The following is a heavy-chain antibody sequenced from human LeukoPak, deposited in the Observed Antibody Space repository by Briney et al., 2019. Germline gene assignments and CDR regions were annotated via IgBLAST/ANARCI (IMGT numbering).Heavy chain of an antibody. CDR1: GGSISSHY. CDR2: IYYSGST. V-gene: IGHV4-59*11. Sequence: SETLSLTCTVSGGSISSHYWSWIRQPPGKGLEWIGYIYYSGSTNYNPSLKSRVTISVDTSKNQFSLKLSSVTAADTAVYYCARDLSGGSCFDIWGQGTMVTVSS. J-gene: IGHJ3*02. CDR3: ARDLSGGSCFDI. D-gene: IGHD2-15*01.